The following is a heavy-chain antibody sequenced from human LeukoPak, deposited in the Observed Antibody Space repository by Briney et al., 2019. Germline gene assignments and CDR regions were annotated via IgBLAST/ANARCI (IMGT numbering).Heavy chain of an antibody. CDR2: ISGDDGST. CDR1: GFTFSTYA. CDR3: AKDYGDYTCFYD. V-gene: IGHV3-23*01. Sequence: GGSLRLSCAASGFTFSTYAMSWVRQAPGKGLEWVSAISGDDGSTYYADSLKGRFTISRDNSKTTLYLQMNSLRAEDTAVYYCAKDYGDYTCFYDWGQGTLVTVSS. D-gene: IGHD4-17*01. J-gene: IGHJ4*02.